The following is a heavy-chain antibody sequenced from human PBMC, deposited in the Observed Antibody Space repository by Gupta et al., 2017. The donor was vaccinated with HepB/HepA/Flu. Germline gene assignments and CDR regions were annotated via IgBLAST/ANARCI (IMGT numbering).Heavy chain of an antibody. CDR3: AGAAVTDPSVSPTGY. D-gene: IGHD3-10*01. J-gene: IGHJ4*02. V-gene: IGHV3-48*03. CDR1: GFAFSRYD. CDR2: IRSSGNNI. Sequence: EVQLVESGGGLVQPGGSLRLSGAASGFAFSRYDMNWVRQTPGKGMEWVSYIRSSGNNIHYAYAEKGRFSISRDNANNALSLYVKRLSVKPTAVADGAGAAVTDPSVSPTGYWGQGTLVTVSS.